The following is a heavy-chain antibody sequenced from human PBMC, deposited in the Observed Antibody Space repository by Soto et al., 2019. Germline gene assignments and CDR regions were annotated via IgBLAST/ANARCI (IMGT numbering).Heavy chain of an antibody. CDR1: GFTFSNSA. V-gene: IGHV3-23*01. CDR2: INAASTFT. J-gene: IGHJ4*02. Sequence: EVQLLESGGGLLQPGGSLRLSCAASGFTFSNSAMSWVRQAPGKGLEWVSAINAASTFTYYADSVKGRFTISRDNSKSTLYLQMNGLRVEDTAIYYCAAGFMTRARFDYWGQGTLVTVSS. CDR3: AAGFMTRARFDY. D-gene: IGHD3-16*01.